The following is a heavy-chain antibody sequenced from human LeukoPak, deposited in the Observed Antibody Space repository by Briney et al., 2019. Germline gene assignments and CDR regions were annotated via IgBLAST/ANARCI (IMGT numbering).Heavy chain of an antibody. V-gene: IGHV3-13*01. CDR1: GFTFSSYD. Sequence: GGSLRLSCAASGFTFSSYDMHWVRQAPGKGLEWVSAFHTDGGTYYLDSVKGRFTISRADAKNSLYLQMNTLRAGDTAVYYCARGSGPGVTTIASWGQGTLVIVSS. CDR3: ARGSGPGVTTIAS. D-gene: IGHD4-17*01. J-gene: IGHJ4*02. CDR2: FHTDGGT.